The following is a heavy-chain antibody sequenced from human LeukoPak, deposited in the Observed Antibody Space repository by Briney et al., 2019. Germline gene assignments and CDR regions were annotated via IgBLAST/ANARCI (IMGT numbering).Heavy chain of an antibody. CDR2: IYPGDSDT. J-gene: IGHJ1*01. D-gene: IGHD2-15*01. CDR1: GYSFTSYW. Sequence: GESLKISCKGSGYSFTSYWIGWVRQLPGKGLEWMGIIYPGDSDTRYSPSFQGQVTISADKSISTAYLQWSSLKASDTAMYYCAGQAAPYCRGGSCYQERGSYFKHWGQGTLVTVSS. CDR3: AGQAAPYCRGGSCYQERGSYFKH. V-gene: IGHV5-51*01.